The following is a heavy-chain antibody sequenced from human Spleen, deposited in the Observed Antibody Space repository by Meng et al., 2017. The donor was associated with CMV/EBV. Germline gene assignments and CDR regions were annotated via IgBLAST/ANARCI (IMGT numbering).Heavy chain of an antibody. CDR1: GFTFSSYA. Sequence: GGSLRLSCAASGFTFSSYAMHWVRQAPGKGLEWVAVISYDGSNKYYADSVKGRFTISRDNSKNTLYLQMNNLRAEDTAVYYCASSSHLRDYWGQGTLVTVSS. CDR2: ISYDGSNK. CDR3: ASSSHLRDY. D-gene: IGHD3-16*01. V-gene: IGHV3-30-3*01. J-gene: IGHJ4*02.